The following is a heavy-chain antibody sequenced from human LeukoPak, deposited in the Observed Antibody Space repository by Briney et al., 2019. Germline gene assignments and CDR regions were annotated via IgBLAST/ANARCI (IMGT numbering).Heavy chain of an antibody. D-gene: IGHD6-19*01. CDR3: ARESDSSGWETEYYYYYMDV. J-gene: IGHJ6*03. V-gene: IGHV4-59*01. CDR1: GGSISNYY. CDR2: IYYSGST. Sequence: SETLSLTCTVSGGSISNYYWSWIRQPPGKGLEWIGYIYYSGSTNYNPSLKSRVTISVDTSKNQFSLKLSSVTAADTAVYYCARESDSSGWETEYYYYYMDVWGKGTTVTVSS.